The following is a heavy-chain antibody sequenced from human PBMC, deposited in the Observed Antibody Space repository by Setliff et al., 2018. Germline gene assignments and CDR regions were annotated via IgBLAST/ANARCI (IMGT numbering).Heavy chain of an antibody. CDR1: GFSFSRYE. Sequence: GGSLRLSCAASGFSFSRYEMIWVRQAPGKGLEWVSKTHIDGITVYSDSVKGRSIIYRYNARNSLHLQMNSLRAEDTAIYFCARRLPYYGMDVWGQGTTVTVSS. CDR3: ARRLPYYGMDV. J-gene: IGHJ6*02. CDR2: THIDGITV. D-gene: IGHD2-15*01. V-gene: IGHV3-48*03.